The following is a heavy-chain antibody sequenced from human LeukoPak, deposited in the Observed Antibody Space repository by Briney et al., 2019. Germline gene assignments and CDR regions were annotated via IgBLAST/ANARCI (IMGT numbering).Heavy chain of an antibody. CDR2: IAGSGSFA. CDR3: AKPDYPDQGGYYSGSYYFDY. CDR1: GFAFGGYA. Sequence: GGSLRLSCAASGFAFGGYAMSWVRQAPGKGLEWVASIAGSGSFAYYAESVKGRFTISRDNSQSTVFLQGSGLRAEDTALYFCAKPDYPDQGGYYSGSYYFDYWGQGALVTVSS. J-gene: IGHJ4*02. D-gene: IGHD3-22*01. V-gene: IGHV3-23*01.